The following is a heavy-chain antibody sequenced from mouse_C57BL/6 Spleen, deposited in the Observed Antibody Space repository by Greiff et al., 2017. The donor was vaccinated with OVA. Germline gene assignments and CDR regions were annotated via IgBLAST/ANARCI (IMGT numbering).Heavy chain of an antibody. CDR1: GYTFTSYW. CDR2: IDPSDSYT. Sequence: QVQLQQPGAELVMPGASVKLSCKASGYTFTSYWMHWVKQRPGQGLEWIGEIDPSDSYTNYNQKFKGKSTLTVDKSSSTAYMQLSSLTSEDSAVYYCARSYYGSSYYFDYWGQGTTLTVSS. D-gene: IGHD1-1*01. CDR3: ARSYYGSSYYFDY. J-gene: IGHJ2*01. V-gene: IGHV1-69*01.